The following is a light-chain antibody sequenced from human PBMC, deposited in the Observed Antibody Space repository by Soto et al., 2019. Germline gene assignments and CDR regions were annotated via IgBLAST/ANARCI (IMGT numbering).Light chain of an antibody. V-gene: IGKV3-20*01. J-gene: IGKJ3*01. CDR1: QSVSSSY. CDR3: QQFCSSPLFT. Sequence: EIVLTQSPGTLSLSPGERATLSCRASQSVSSSYLAWYQQKPGQAPRLLIYGASSRATGIPDWFSGSGSVTDFTLTISRLEPEYFAVYYCQQFCSSPLFTFGPGTKVDVK. CDR2: GAS.